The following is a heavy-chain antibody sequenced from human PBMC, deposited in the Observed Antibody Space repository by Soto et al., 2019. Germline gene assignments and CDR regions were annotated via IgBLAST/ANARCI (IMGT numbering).Heavy chain of an antibody. D-gene: IGHD3-3*01. J-gene: IGHJ6*02. CDR3: ARFGGITIFGVATYGMDV. V-gene: IGHV1-18*01. Sequence: QVQLVQSGAEVKKPGASVKVSCKASGYTFTSYGISWVRQAPGQGLEWMGWISAYNGNTNYAQKLQGRVTMTTDTXTXTXFMELRSLRSDDTAVYYCARFGGITIFGVATYGMDVWGQGTTVTVSS. CDR1: GYTFTSYG. CDR2: ISAYNGNT.